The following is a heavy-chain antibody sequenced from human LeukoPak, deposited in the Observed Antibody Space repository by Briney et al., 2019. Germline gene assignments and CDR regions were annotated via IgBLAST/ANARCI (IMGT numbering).Heavy chain of an antibody. D-gene: IGHD6-13*01. CDR3: AKAYSSSWYYFDY. J-gene: IGHJ4*02. Sequence: PGGSLRLSCAASGFTFSSYAMSWVRQAPGKGLEWVSAISASGGSTYYADSVKGRFTISRDNSKNTLYLQMNSLRAEDTAVYYCAKAYSSSWYYFDYWGQGTLVTVSS. CDR1: GFTFSSYA. CDR2: ISASGGST. V-gene: IGHV3-23*01.